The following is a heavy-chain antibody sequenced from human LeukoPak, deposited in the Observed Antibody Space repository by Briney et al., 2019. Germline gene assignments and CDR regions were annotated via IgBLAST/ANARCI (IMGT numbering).Heavy chain of an antibody. J-gene: IGHJ4*02. D-gene: IGHD7-27*01. CDR1: GYTFTDYY. CDR3: ARGWGFGSIDY. V-gene: IGHV1-2*02. CDR2: TSPSSGDT. Sequence: ASVKVSCKASGYTFTDYYVHWVRQAPGQGLEWMGWTSPSSGDTNYAQKFQGRVTMTRDTSISTAYMELSSLRSDDTAVYYCARGWGFGSIDYWGQGTLVTVSS.